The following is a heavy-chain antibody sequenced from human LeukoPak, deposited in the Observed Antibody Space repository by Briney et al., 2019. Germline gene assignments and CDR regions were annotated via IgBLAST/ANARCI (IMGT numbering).Heavy chain of an antibody. Sequence: GGSLRLSCAASGFTFSSYAMHWVRQAPGKGLEYVSAISSNGGSTYYANSVKGRFTISRDNSKNTLYLQMGSLRAEDMAVYYCARSYALHYFDYWCQGTLVTVSS. CDR3: ARSYALHYFDY. J-gene: IGHJ4*02. CDR1: GFTFSSYA. CDR2: ISSNGGST. D-gene: IGHD4-17*01. V-gene: IGHV3-64*01.